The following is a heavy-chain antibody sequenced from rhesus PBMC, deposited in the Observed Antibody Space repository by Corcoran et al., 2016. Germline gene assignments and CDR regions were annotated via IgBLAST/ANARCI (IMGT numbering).Heavy chain of an antibody. CDR2: IYRDDYK. D-gene: IGHD2-33*01. J-gene: IGHJ4*01. V-gene: IGHV2-174*01. Sequence: QVTLKEPGPALVKPTQTLTLTCTYSGCSISTSGMGVGGIRQPQGKAMYWLALIYRDDYKYYSTSLSSRLPTYQAPSTTHVVLTLTRMDPGETATYSCARSGWGPYYYDYGGQGALVTVSS. CDR1: GCSISTSGMG. CDR3: ARSGWGPYYYDY.